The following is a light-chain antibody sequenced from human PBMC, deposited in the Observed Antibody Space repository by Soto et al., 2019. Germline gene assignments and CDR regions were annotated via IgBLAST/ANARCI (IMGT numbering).Light chain of an antibody. Sequence: EIVLTQSPGTLSLSPGEGVTLSCRASQSISSSYLAWYQQRPGQPPRLLLYGASSRATGIPDRFSGGGSGTDYTLNIRRLEPEDFAVCFCQQYASLPSTFGQGTKLEIK. J-gene: IGKJ2*01. CDR2: GAS. CDR1: QSISSSY. V-gene: IGKV3-20*01. CDR3: QQYASLPST.